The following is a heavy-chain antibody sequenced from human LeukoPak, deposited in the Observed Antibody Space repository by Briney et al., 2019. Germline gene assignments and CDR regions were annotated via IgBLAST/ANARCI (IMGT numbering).Heavy chain of an antibody. J-gene: IGHJ5*02. CDR3: ARDCSSTNCYRGGFDP. V-gene: IGHV3-7*01. Sequence: GGSLRLSCAASGFTFGSYWMSWVRQAPGKGLEWLANIKQDGSEKYYVDSVKGRFTSSRDNGKNSLYLQINSLRAEDTAVYYCARDCSSTNCYRGGFDPWGQGTLVTVSS. CDR1: GFTFGSYW. CDR2: IKQDGSEK. D-gene: IGHD2-2*01.